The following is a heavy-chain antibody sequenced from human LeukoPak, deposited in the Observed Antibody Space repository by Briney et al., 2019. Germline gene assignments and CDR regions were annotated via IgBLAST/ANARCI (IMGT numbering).Heavy chain of an antibody. V-gene: IGHV3-30*04. CDR1: GFTFSSYA. CDR2: ISYDGSNK. CDR3: ARETSGATWHYFDY. J-gene: IGHJ4*02. D-gene: IGHD1-26*01. Sequence: GGSLRLSCAASGFTFSSYAMHWVRQAPGKGLEWVAVISYDGSNKYYADSVKGRFTISRDNSKNTLYLQMNSLRAEDTAVYYCARETSGATWHYFDYWGQGTLVTVSS.